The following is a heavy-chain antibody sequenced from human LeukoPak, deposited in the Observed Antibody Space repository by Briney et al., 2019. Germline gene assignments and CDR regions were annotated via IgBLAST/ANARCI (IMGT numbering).Heavy chain of an antibody. D-gene: IGHD3-22*01. V-gene: IGHV1-18*01. CDR1: GGTFSSYA. CDR3: ARGFPPRRNYDRSGYYSYYFDY. CDR2: ISAYNGYT. Sequence: GASVKVSCKASGGTFSSYAISWVRQAPGQGLEWMGWISAYNGYTNHAQKVQGRVTMTTDTSTSTAYMELRSLRSDDTAVYYCARGFPPRRNYDRSGYYSYYFDYWGQGTLVTVSS. J-gene: IGHJ4*02.